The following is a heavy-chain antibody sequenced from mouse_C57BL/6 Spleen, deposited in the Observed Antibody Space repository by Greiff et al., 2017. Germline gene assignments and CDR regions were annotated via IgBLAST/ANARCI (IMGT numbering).Heavy chain of an antibody. Sequence: VQLQESGAELVKPGASVKISCKASGYAFSSYWMNWVKQRPGKGLEWIGQIYPGDGDTNYNGKFKGKATLTADKSSSTAYMQLSSLTSEDSAVYYCARRVASWSYFAYWGQGTTLTVAS. D-gene: IGHD1-1*01. CDR3: ARRVASWSYFAY. CDR1: GYAFSSYW. J-gene: IGHJ2*01. V-gene: IGHV1-80*01. CDR2: IYPGDGDT.